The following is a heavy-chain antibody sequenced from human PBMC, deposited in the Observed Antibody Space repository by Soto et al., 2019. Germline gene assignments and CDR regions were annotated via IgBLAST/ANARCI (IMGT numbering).Heavy chain of an antibody. V-gene: IGHV4-31*03. CDR1: GGSISSGVYY. D-gene: IGHD3-16*01. CDR3: ARDGANGMDV. J-gene: IGHJ6*02. CDR2: IYYSGST. Sequence: TLSLTCTVSGGSISSGVYYWIWIRQHPGKGLEWIGYIYYSGSTYYNPSLKSRVTISVDTSKNQFSLKLSSVTAADTAVYYCARDGANGMDVWGQGTTVTVSS.